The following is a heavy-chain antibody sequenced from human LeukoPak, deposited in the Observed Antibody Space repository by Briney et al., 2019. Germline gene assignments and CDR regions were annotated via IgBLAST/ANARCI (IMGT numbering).Heavy chain of an antibody. CDR2: ISSSSSYI. D-gene: IGHD2-15*01. CDR1: GFTFSRYS. V-gene: IGHV3-21*01. J-gene: IGHJ4*02. Sequence: GGSLRLSCAASGFTFSRYSMNWVRQAPGKGLEWVSSISSSSSYIYYADSVKGRFTISRDNAKNSLCLEMNSLRAEDTAMYDCARHPAECSGGSCLDSWGQGTLVTVSS. CDR3: ARHPAECSGGSCLDS.